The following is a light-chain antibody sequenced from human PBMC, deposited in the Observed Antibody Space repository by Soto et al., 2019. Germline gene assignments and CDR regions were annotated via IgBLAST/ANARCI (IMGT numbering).Light chain of an antibody. Sequence: EIVLTQSPGTLSFSPGERATLSCRASQSVSSSYLAWYQQKPGQAPRLLIYGASSRATGIPDRFSGSGSGTDFTLSISRLEPEDFAVYYCQQYGNSPWTCGQGTKVEIK. V-gene: IGKV3-20*01. J-gene: IGKJ1*01. CDR1: QSVSSSY. CDR3: QQYGNSPWT. CDR2: GAS.